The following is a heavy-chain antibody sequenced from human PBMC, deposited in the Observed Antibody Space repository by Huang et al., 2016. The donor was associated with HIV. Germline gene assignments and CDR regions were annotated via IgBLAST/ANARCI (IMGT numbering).Heavy chain of an antibody. V-gene: IGHV1-69*01. Sequence: QVQLVQSGAEVKKPGSSVKVSCKASGGSFRNFAIGWVRQAPGQGLEWMGGIIPTLGTANYAQKFQGRVTIIAEESTSTAYMELSSLRSEDTAVYYCATVDYYDTSGPQRGYFDNWGQGTLVTVSS. D-gene: IGHD3-22*01. CDR3: ATVDYYDTSGPQRGYFDN. J-gene: IGHJ4*02. CDR1: GGSFRNFA. CDR2: IIPTLGTA.